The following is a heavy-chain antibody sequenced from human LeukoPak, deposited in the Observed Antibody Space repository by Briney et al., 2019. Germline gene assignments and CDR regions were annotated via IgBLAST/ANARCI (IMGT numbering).Heavy chain of an antibody. V-gene: IGHV3-30*02. CDR1: GFTFSSYG. CDR2: IRFDGSNE. CDR3: ARANPIDY. J-gene: IGHJ4*02. Sequence: GGSLRLSCVASGFTFSSYGMHWVRQAPGKGLEWVALIRFDGSNEYYAESVKDRFTISRDNSKNTLYLQMNSLRGEDTAVYYCARANPIDYWGQGTLVTVSS. D-gene: IGHD1-14*01.